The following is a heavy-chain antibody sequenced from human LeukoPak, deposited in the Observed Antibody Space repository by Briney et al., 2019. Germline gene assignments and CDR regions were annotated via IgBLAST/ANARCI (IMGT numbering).Heavy chain of an antibody. Sequence: GASVKVSCKASGGTFSSYAISWVRQAPGKGLEWMGGFDPEDGETIYAQKFQGRVTMTEDTSTDTAYMELSSLRSEDTAVYYCATSTPRYDILTGYYRGYYYYYMDVWGKGTTVTVSS. CDR2: FDPEDGET. J-gene: IGHJ6*03. CDR3: ATSTPRYDILTGYYRGYYYYYMDV. D-gene: IGHD3-9*01. CDR1: GGTFSSYA. V-gene: IGHV1-24*01.